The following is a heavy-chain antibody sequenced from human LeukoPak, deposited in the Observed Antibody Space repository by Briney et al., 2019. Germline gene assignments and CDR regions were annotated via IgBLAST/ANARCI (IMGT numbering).Heavy chain of an antibody. D-gene: IGHD5-12*01. J-gene: IGHJ5*02. V-gene: IGHV4-39*07. CDR2: INNSGST. CDR1: GGSVSSGSYY. Sequence: SVTLSLTCTVSGGSVSSGSYYWSWIRQPPGKGLEWIGEINNSGSTNYNPSLKSRVTISVDTSKNQFSLKLSSVTAADTAVYYCARGARTPSGYGSRTAGRANWFDPWGQGTLVTVSS. CDR3: ARGARTPSGYGSRTAGRANWFDP.